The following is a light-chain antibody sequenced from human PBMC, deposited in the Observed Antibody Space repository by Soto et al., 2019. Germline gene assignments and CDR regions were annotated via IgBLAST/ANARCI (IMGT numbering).Light chain of an antibody. V-gene: IGLV1-47*02. CDR2: SNN. Sequence: QSVLADPPSASGSPGQSGAISWSGSSSNIGSNYVYWCQQLPVTAPKLLIYSNNQRPSGVPDRFSGYKSGTSASLAISGLRSEDEADYYCAAWDDSLRGSYVFGPGTKVTVL. CDR3: AAWDDSLRGSYV. CDR1: SSNIGSNY. J-gene: IGLJ1*01.